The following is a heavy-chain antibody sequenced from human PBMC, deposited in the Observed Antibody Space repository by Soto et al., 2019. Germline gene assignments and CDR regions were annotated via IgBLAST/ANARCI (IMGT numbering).Heavy chain of an antibody. J-gene: IGHJ4*02. Sequence: ASVKVSCKASGYTCTIYGISWVLQAPGQGLEWMGWISVYNDNTNYAQKLQGRVTMTTDTSTSTAYMELRSLRSDDTAVYYCARVYDFWSGYSNPFDYWGQGTLVTVS. V-gene: IGHV1-18*01. CDR1: GYTCTIYG. D-gene: IGHD3-3*01. CDR3: ARVYDFWSGYSNPFDY. CDR2: ISVYNDNT.